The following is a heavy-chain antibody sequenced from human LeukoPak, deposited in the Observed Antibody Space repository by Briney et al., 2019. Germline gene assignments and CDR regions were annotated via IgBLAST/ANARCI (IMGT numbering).Heavy chain of an antibody. CDR2: IKEDGSEK. V-gene: IGHV3-7*03. J-gene: IGHJ4*02. CDR3: TGRYFVY. Sequence: GGSLRLSCAASGFTFSDYWMSWVRQAPGKGLEWVANIKEDGSEKYYVDSVKGRFTISRDNAKNSLYLQMSSLRAEDTAVYYCTGRYFVYWGQGTLVTVSS. CDR1: GFTFSDYW.